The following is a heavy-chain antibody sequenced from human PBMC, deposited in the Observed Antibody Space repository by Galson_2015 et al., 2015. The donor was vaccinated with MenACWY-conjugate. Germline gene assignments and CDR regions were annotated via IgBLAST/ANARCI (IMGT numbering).Heavy chain of an antibody. Sequence: ETLSLTCSVSGASISTDYWSWFRQPPGKGLEWIGYIHYSGSTKYNPSPKTRITMSLDTSENQFSLKLSSVTAADTAVYYCARWVAVKMIEYCGQGTLVTVSS. CDR2: IHYSGST. D-gene: IGHD6-19*01. J-gene: IGHJ4*02. CDR3: ARWVAVKMIEY. V-gene: IGHV4-59*01. CDR1: GASISTDY.